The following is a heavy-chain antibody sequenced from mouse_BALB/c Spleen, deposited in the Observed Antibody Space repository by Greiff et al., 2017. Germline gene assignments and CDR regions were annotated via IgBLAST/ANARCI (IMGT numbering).Heavy chain of an antibody. V-gene: IGHV5-6-4*01. CDR2: ISSGGSYT. CDR3: TRDPVLQYYFDY. J-gene: IGHJ2*01. CDR1: GFTFSSYT. D-gene: IGHD2-12*01. Sequence: DVKLQESGGGLVKPGGSLKLSCAASGFTFSSYTMSWVRQTPEKRLEWVATISSGGSYTYYPDSVKGRFTISRDNAKNTLYLQMSSLKSEDTAMYYCTRDPVLQYYFDYWGQGTTLTVSS.